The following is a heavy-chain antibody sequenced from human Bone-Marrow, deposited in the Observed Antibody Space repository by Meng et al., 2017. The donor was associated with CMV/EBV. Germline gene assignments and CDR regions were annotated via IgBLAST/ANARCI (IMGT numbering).Heavy chain of an antibody. CDR3: ARASPGYYYYYGMDV. CDR2: IYHSGST. V-gene: IGHV4-38-2*02. J-gene: IGHJ6*02. CDR1: GYSTSSGYY. Sequence: SETLSLTCTVSGYSTSSGYYWGWIRQPPGKGLEWIGSIYHSGSTYYNPSLKSRVTISVDTSKNQFSLKLSSVTAADTAVYYCARASPGYYYYYGMDVWGQGTTVTVSS.